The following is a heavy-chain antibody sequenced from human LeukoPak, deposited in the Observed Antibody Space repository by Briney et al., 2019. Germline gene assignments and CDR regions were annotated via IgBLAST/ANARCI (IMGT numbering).Heavy chain of an antibody. V-gene: IGHV4-39*01. CDR2: IYYSGST. J-gene: IGHJ4*02. CDR3: ASFPRTYYYDSSGYSGDY. CDR1: GGSISSSSYH. D-gene: IGHD3-22*01. Sequence: SETLSLTCTVSGGSISSSSYHWGWIRQPPGKGLEWIGSIYYSGSTYYNPSLKSRVTISVDTSKNQFSLKLSSVTAADTAVYYCASFPRTYYYDSSGYSGDYWGQGTLVTVSS.